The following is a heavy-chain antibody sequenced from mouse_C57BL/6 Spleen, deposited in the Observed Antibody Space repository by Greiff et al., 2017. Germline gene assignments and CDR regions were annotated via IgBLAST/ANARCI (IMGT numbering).Heavy chain of an antibody. CDR3: ARQDGYFDV. Sequence: VKLLQPGAEFVQPGASVKLSCKASGYTFTSYWITWVKQRPGQGLEWIGDIYPGSGSTNYNEKFKSKATLTVDTSTSTAYMQLSSLTSEDAAVYYGARQDGYFDVWGTGTTVTVSS. CDR1: GYTFTSYW. V-gene: IGHV1-55*01. J-gene: IGHJ1*03. CDR2: IYPGSGST.